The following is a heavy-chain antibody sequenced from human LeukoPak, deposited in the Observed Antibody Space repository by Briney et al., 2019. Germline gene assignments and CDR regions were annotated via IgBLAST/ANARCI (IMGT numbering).Heavy chain of an antibody. CDR1: GFTFSNYN. Sequence: GGSLRLSCAASGFTFSNYNMIWVRQSPGKGLEWLSYISSSNSIYYADSVKGRFTISRDNARNSLYLQMNSPRAEDTAVYYCARGVTFDPWGQGTLVTVSS. CDR3: ARGVTFDP. V-gene: IGHV3-48*01. J-gene: IGHJ5*02. D-gene: IGHD2-21*02. CDR2: ISSSNSI.